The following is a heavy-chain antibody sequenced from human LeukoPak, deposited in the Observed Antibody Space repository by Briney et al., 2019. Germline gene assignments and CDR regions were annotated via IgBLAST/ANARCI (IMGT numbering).Heavy chain of an antibody. D-gene: IGHD4-11*01. Sequence: NPSETLSLTCTVSGGSINRSSYYWAWIRQPPGKGMEWIGSMHPSESTYYNPSLRSRVTVSVDTSKNQFSLKLSSVTAADTAVYYCARRVNYVPPNWFDPWGQGTLVTVSS. CDR3: ARRVNYVPPNWFDP. CDR1: GGSINRSSYY. CDR2: MHPSEST. J-gene: IGHJ5*02. V-gene: IGHV4-39*01.